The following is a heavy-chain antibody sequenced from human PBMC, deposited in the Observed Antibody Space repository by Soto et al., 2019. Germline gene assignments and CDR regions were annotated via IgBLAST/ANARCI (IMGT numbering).Heavy chain of an antibody. V-gene: IGHV3-74*01. J-gene: IGHJ6*01. CDR3: ERVIAARVGSYGMDV. CDR1: GFTFSSYW. Sequence: GGSLRLSCAASGFTFSSYWMHWVRQAPGKGLVWVSRINSDGSSTSYADSVKGRFTISRDNATNTLYLQINNLRAEDTAVYYCERVIAARVGSYGMDVWGRGTTVTVSS. CDR2: INSDGSST. D-gene: IGHD6-6*01.